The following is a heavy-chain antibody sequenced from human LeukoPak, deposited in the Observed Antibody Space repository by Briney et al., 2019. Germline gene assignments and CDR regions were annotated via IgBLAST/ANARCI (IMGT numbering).Heavy chain of an antibody. V-gene: IGHV4-34*01. CDR2: INHSGST. D-gene: IGHD2-2*01. CDR3: ARGRGVVVLYWFDP. J-gene: IGHJ5*02. Sequence: PSETLSLTCAVYGGSFSGYYWSWIRQPPGKGLEWIGEINHSGSTNYNPSLKSRVTISVDTSKNQFSLKLSSVTAADTAVYYCARGRGVVVLYWFDPWGQGTLVTVSS. CDR1: GGSFSGYY.